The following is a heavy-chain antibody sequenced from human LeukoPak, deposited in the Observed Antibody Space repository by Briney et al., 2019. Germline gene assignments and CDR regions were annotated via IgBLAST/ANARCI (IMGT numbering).Heavy chain of an antibody. CDR1: GFTFTDYA. CDR2: ISGIATGGNT. CDR3: AKGTTDYGSGYGMDV. D-gene: IGHD3-10*01. Sequence: GSLRLSCATSGFTFTDYAMNWVRQAPGKGLERVSAISGIATGGNTYYRDSVKGQFTISRDNSKNMLYLEMNSLRAEDTAVYYCAKGTTDYGSGYGMDVWGKGTTVTVSS. J-gene: IGHJ6*04. V-gene: IGHV3-23*01.